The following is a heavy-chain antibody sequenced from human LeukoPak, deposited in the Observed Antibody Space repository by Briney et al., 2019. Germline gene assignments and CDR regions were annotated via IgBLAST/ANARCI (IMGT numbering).Heavy chain of an antibody. J-gene: IGHJ3*02. D-gene: IGHD2-15*01. CDR1: GGSFSDYY. CDR3: ARYRDSGGRLAFDI. V-gene: IGHV4-34*01. CDR2: INHSGST. Sequence: SETLSLTCAVYGGSFSDYYWSWIRQPPGKGLEWIGEINHSGSTNYNPSLKSRVTISVDTSKNQFSLRLSSVTAADTAVYYCARYRDSGGRLAFDIWGQGTMATVSS.